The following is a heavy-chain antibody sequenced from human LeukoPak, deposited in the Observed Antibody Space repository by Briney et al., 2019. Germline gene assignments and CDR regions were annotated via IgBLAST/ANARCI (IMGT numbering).Heavy chain of an antibody. D-gene: IGHD3-9*01. CDR2: ISGSGGST. CDR3: AKIGLRYFDWLLSNFDY. J-gene: IGHJ4*02. Sequence: SCKASGYIFTNYGISWVRQAPGKGLEWVSAISGSGGSTYYADSVKGRFTISRDNSKNTLYLQMNSLRAEDTAVYYCAKIGLRYFDWLLSNFDYWGQGTLVTVSS. CDR1: GYIFTNYG. V-gene: IGHV3-23*01.